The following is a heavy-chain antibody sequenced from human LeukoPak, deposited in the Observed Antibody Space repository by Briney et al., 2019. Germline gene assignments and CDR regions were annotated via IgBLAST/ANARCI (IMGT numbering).Heavy chain of an antibody. J-gene: IGHJ4*02. D-gene: IGHD3-10*01. CDR1: GGSISSSY. CDR2: ISYSGST. Sequence: PSETLSLTCTVSGGSISSSYWSWIRQPPGEGLEWIGYISYSGSTNYNPSLKSRVTILVDTSKNQFSLKLSSVTAADTAIYFCARGSIKWPYYFDFWGQGTLVTVSS. CDR3: ARGSIKWPYYFDF. V-gene: IGHV4-59*01.